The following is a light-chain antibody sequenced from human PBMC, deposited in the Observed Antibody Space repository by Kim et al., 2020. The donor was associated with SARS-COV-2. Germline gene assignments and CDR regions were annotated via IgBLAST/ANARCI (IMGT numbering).Light chain of an antibody. CDR3: QQTHSFPLT. CDR2: EAS. CDR1: QDISSW. Sequence: DIQMTQSPSSVSASVGDRVTITCRASQDISSWLAWYQQKPGKAPKVLIYEASNLQSGVPSRFSVSGSGTDFTLTINSLQPEDFATYYCQQTHSFPLTFGGGTKVDIK. J-gene: IGKJ4*01. V-gene: IGKV1D-12*01.